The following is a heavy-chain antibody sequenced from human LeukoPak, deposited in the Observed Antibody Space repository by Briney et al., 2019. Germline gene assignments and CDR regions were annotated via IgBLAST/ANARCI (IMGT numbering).Heavy chain of an antibody. CDR2: ISYDGSNK. V-gene: IGHV3-30*18. CDR3: AKRACSGGSCYSRAFDI. D-gene: IGHD2-15*01. CDR1: GFTFSTYG. J-gene: IGHJ3*02. Sequence: GGSLRLSCAASGFTFSTYGMHWVRQAPGKGLEWVAVISYDGSNKNYADSVKGRFTISRDNSKNTVYLQMDGLRAEDTAVYYCAKRACSGGSCYSRAFDIWGQGTMVSVSS.